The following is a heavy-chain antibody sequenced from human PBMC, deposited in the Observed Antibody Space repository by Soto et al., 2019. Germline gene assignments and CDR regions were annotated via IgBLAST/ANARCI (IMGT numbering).Heavy chain of an antibody. CDR2: IYYSGIT. Sequence: ALSTTGEGSLGSINSAGCQCRWTKLSPGKGLEWIGAIYYSGITYYNPSRKSRIRISVDTSKNQFSPKVNSVTAADTAFYYCARHYHLPSAGVMDLWGQGTMVTGSS. V-gene: IGHV4-30-4*01. D-gene: IGHD2-15*01. J-gene: IGHJ4*01. CDR3: ARHYHLPSAGVMDL. CDR1: LGSINSAGCQ.